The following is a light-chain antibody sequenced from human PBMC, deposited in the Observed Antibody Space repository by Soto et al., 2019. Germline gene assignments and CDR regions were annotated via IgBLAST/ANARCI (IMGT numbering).Light chain of an antibody. CDR1: QGISSY. J-gene: IGKJ2*01. V-gene: IGKV1-12*01. CDR2: AAS. CDR3: QQGYSVPYT. Sequence: DIQMTQSPSSVSASVGDRVTITCRAGQGISSYLAWYQQKPGEAPKLLIYAASSLQSGVPSRFSGSGSGADFTLTISSLQPEDSATYFCQQGYSVPYTFAQGTKLEIK.